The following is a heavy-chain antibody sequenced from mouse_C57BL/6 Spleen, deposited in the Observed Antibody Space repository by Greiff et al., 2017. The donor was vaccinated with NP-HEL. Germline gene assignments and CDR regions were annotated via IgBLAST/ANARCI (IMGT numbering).Heavy chain of an antibody. D-gene: IGHD1-1*01. V-gene: IGHV6-3*01. CDR2: IRLKSDNYAT. CDR1: GFTFSNYW. Sequence: EVQGVESGGGLVQPGGSMKLSCVASGFTFSNYWMNWVRQSPEKGLEWVAQIRLKSDNYATHYAESVKGRFTISRDDSKSSVYLQMNNLRAEDTGIYYCTAGSSPWYFDVWGTGTTVTVSS. J-gene: IGHJ1*03. CDR3: TAGSSPWYFDV.